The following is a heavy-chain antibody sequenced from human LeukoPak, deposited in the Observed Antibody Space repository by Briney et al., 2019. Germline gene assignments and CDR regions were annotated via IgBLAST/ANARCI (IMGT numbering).Heavy chain of an antibody. J-gene: IGHJ4*02. CDR1: GYTFTSYG. Sequence: GASVKVSCKASGYTFTSYGISWVRQAPGQGLEWMGWISANNGKTNYAQKLQGRVTMTTDTSTSTAYMELRSLGSDDTAVYYCARDPPGNMITFGGVIALPFDYWGQGTLVIVSS. CDR2: ISANNGKT. D-gene: IGHD3-16*02. CDR3: ARDPPGNMITFGGVIALPFDY. V-gene: IGHV1-18*01.